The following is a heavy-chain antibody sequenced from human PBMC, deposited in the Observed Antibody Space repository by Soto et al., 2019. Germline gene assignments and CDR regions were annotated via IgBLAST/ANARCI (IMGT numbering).Heavy chain of an antibody. Sequence: PSETLSLTCTVSGGSISSYYWSWIRQPPGKGLEWIGYIYYSGSTNYNPSLKSRVTISVGTSKNQFSLKLSSVTAADTAVYYCASSPCPTVTTKGDAFDIWGQGTTDTVSS. CDR2: IYYSGST. CDR1: GGSISSYY. D-gene: IGHD4-17*01. V-gene: IGHV4-59*01. J-gene: IGHJ3*02. CDR3: ASSPCPTVTTKGDAFDI.